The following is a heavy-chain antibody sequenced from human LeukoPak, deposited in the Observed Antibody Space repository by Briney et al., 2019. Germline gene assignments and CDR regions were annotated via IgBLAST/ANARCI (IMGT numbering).Heavy chain of an antibody. J-gene: IGHJ4*02. CDR3: ARHWGNDYGDYGVPD. CDR1: GGSISSSSYY. CDR2: IYYSGST. V-gene: IGHV4-39*01. D-gene: IGHD4-17*01. Sequence: SQTLSLTCTVSGGSISSSSYYWGWIRQPPGKGLEWIGSIYYSGSTYYNPSLKSRVTISVDTSKNQFSLKLSSVTAADTAVYYCARHWGNDYGDYGVPDWGQGTLVTVSS.